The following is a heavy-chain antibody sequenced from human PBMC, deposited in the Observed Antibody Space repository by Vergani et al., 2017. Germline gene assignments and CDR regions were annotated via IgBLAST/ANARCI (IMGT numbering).Heavy chain of an antibody. CDR2: IRYDGSNK. CDR1: GFTFSSSG. J-gene: IGHJ6*02. D-gene: IGHD3-9*01. V-gene: IGHV3-30*02. CDR3: AKDGYDILTGPYGMDV. Sequence: QVQLVESGGGVVQPGGSLRLSCAASGFTFSSSGMHWVRQAPGKGLEWVAFIRYDGSNKYYADSVKGRFTISRDNSKNTLYLQMNSLRAEDTAVYYCAKDGYDILTGPYGMDVWGQGTTVTVSS.